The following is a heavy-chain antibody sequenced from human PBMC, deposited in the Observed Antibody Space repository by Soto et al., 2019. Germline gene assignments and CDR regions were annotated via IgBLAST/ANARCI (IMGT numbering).Heavy chain of an antibody. CDR2: IYYSGST. J-gene: IGHJ4*02. D-gene: IGHD1-26*01. CDR3: ARYRGGSFYFDY. V-gene: IGHV4-59*01. Sequence: SETLSVTCTVSGGFISSYYWSWIRQPPGKGLEWIGYIYYSGSTNYNPSLKSRVTISVDTSKNQFSLKLSSVTAADTAVYYCARYRGGSFYFDYWGQGTLVTVSS. CDR1: GGFISSYY.